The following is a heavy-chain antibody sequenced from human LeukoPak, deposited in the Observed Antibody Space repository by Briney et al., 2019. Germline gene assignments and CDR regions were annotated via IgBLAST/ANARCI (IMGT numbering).Heavy chain of an antibody. CDR1: GFTFSSYG. CDR3: ARSTTHPYYNYMDV. Sequence: GGSLRLSCAASGFTFSSYGMHWVRQAPGKGLEWVAFMRYDGSNKYYADSVKGRFTISRDNAKNTLYLQMNSLRVEDTAVYYCARSTTHPYYNYMDVWGKGTTVTLSS. V-gene: IGHV3-30*02. D-gene: IGHD4-17*01. CDR2: MRYDGSNK. J-gene: IGHJ6*03.